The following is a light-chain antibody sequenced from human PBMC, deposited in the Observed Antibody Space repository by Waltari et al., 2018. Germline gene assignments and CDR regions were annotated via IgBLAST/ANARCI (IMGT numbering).Light chain of an antibody. J-gene: IGLJ3*02. CDR1: SIGSKR. CDR2: YDS. Sequence: SYVLTQPPSVSVAPGETASVTCGGDSIGSKRVHWYQQKPGQAPVLVIYYDSDRPSGIPERFSGSNSGDTATLTLSRVEVGDEADYYCQVWDGNNDVGVFGGGTKLTVL. CDR3: QVWDGNNDVGV. V-gene: IGLV3-21*04.